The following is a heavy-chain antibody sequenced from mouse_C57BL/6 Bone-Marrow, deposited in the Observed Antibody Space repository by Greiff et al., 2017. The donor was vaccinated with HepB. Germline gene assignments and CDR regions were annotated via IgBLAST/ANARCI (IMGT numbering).Heavy chain of an antibody. CDR2: ISSGSSTI. Sequence: EVQGVESGGGLVKPGGSLKLSCAASGFTFSDYGMHWVRQAPEKGLEWVAYISSGSSTIYYADTVKGRCTISRDNAKNTLFLQMTSLRSEDTAMYYCASPDYYGSGYDVAYGGQGNRVTVSA. V-gene: IGHV5-17*01. J-gene: IGHJ3*01. CDR1: GFTFSDYG. D-gene: IGHD1-1*01. CDR3: ASPDYYGSGYDVAY.